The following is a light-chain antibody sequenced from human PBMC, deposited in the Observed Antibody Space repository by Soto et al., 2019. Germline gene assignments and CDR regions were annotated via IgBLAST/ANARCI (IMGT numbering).Light chain of an antibody. CDR1: SSEVGGYNY. J-gene: IGLJ1*01. V-gene: IGLV2-14*01. CDR2: DVS. Sequence: QSALTQPASVSGSPGQSITISCTGNSSEVGGYNYVSWYQQHPGKAPKLMIYDVSNRPSGVSNRFSGSKSGNTASLTISGLQSEDEAGYYCTSYTGSSTHVFGTGTKVTVL. CDR3: TSYTGSSTHV.